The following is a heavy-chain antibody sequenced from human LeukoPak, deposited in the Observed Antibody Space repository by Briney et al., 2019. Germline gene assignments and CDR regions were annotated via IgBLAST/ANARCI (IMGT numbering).Heavy chain of an antibody. CDR1: GFTFSNYG. D-gene: IGHD3-16*01. CDR2: IWYDGSNM. V-gene: IGHV3-33*01. CDR3: ARGGRVVDF. Sequence: GRSLRLSCAASGFTFSNYGMHWVRQAPGKGLEWVAIIWYDGSNMYYADSVKGRFTISRDNAKNTLYLQMNSLRAEDTAVYYCARGGRVVDFWGQGTLVTVSS. J-gene: IGHJ4*02.